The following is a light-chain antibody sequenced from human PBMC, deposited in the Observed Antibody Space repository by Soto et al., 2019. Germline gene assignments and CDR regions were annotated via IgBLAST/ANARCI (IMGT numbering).Light chain of an antibody. Sequence: EIVMTQSPATLSVSPGEGATLSCKASQNVYNNLACYQQRPGQPPRLLIYDASTRATGISARFSGSGYGTEFTLNISSLKSEDFAVDFCQQCINWPLTFGGGTKVEIK. CDR3: QQCINWPLT. CDR1: QNVYNN. J-gene: IGKJ4*01. V-gene: IGKV3-15*01. CDR2: DAS.